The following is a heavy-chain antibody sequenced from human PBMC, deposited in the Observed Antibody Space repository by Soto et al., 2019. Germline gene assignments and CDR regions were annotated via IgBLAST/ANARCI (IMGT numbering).Heavy chain of an antibody. CDR2: VISDGKTI. V-gene: IGHV3-74*01. CDR3: ATAEVDH. CDR1: GFTFANHW. Sequence: EVQLVESGGGLVQPGGSLRLSCAASGFTFANHWMHWVRQAPGKGLEWVSRVISDGKTIDYADSVKGRFTVSRDNAKNTLYLQMNSLRAEDTAAYYCATAEVDHWGPGTLVTVSS. J-gene: IGHJ5*02.